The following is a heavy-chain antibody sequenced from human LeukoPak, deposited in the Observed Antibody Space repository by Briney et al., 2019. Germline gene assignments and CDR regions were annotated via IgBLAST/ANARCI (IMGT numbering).Heavy chain of an antibody. CDR2: IYSGGNM. CDR3: ARGGGPYYSGSGTFDF. Sequence: PGGSLRLSCAASGFTVSTNYMTWVRQAPGKGLEWVSGIYSGGNMYYADSVKGRFTISRDNSKNTLYLQMHSLRAEDTAVYYCARGGGPYYSGSGTFDFWGQGTLVTVSP. V-gene: IGHV3-53*01. J-gene: IGHJ4*02. D-gene: IGHD3-10*01. CDR1: GFTVSTNY.